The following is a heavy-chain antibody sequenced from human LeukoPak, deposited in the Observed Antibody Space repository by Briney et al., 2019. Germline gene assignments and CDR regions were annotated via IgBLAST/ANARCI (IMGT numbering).Heavy chain of an antibody. Sequence: GGSVTLSCAASGFTLDDYTILWLRQAPGKALEWVSGITWNSAVLGYADSVKGRFTISRDNAKNSLYLQMNSLRAEDMALYYCAKTRGKYGSGTYFDSWGQGTLVTVSS. CDR2: ITWNSAVL. V-gene: IGHV3-9*03. J-gene: IGHJ4*02. D-gene: IGHD3-10*01. CDR3: AKTRGKYGSGTYFDS. CDR1: GFTLDDYT.